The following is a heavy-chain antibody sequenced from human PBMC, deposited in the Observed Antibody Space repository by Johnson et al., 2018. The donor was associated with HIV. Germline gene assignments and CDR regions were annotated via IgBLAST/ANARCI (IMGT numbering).Heavy chain of an antibody. Sequence: VQLVESGGALVQPGRSLRLSCTASGFTFGDYAMNWVRQAPGKGLEWVSFIRSKTEGGTIDYAAPVKGRFTISSDGSKNTLYLQMTGLKTEDTAVYYCTTGLYWNDAFDIWGQGTMVTVSS. CDR3: TTGLYWNDAFDI. CDR1: GFTFGDYA. CDR2: IRSKTEGGTI. D-gene: IGHD1-1*01. J-gene: IGHJ3*02. V-gene: IGHV3-49*04.